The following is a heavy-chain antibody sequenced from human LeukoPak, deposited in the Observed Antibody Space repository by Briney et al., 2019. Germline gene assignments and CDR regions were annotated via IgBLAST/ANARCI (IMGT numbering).Heavy chain of an antibody. J-gene: IGHJ4*02. CDR1: GGSISSNY. Sequence: PSETLSLTCTVSGGSISSNYWSWIRQPPGKGLEWIGYIYYSGSTNHNPSLKSRVTISVDKSKNQFSLKLTSVTAADTAVYYCARVAYYDNFVHFDYWGQGTLVTVSS. D-gene: IGHD3-22*01. V-gene: IGHV4-59*01. CDR3: ARVAYYDNFVHFDY. CDR2: IYYSGST.